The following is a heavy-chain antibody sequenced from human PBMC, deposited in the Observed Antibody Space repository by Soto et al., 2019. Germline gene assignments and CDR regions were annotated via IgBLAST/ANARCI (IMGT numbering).Heavy chain of an antibody. D-gene: IGHD4-17*01. J-gene: IGHJ4*01. CDR2: IYYSGST. V-gene: IGHV4-59*01. CDR3: AREKDYGDFALAY. CDR1: GGSISSYY. Sequence: PSETLSLTCTVSGGSISSYYWIWIRQPPGKGLEWIGYIYYSGSTNYNPSLKSRVTISVDTSKNQFSLKLSSVTAADTAVYYCAREKDYGDFALAYWGHGSLVTVPS.